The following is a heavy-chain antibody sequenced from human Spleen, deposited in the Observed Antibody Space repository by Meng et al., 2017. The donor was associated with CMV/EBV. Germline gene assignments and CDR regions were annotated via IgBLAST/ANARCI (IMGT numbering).Heavy chain of an antibody. J-gene: IGHJ4*02. CDR1: GFTFSDYY. CDR2: MYSDGGT. D-gene: IGHD2-21*01. V-gene: IGHV3-66*02. Sequence: GESLKISCAASGFTFSDYYMSWVRQAAGKTLEWVSVMYSDGGTYYRDSVKGRFTISRDNSKNTLYLQMNSLRAEDTAIYYCARHMNPEYWGQGTLVTVSS. CDR3: ARHMNPEY.